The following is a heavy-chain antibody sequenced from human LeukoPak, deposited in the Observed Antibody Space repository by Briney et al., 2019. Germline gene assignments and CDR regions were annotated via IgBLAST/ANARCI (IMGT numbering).Heavy chain of an antibody. CDR3: ARSRGGGSCNHFYYGMDV. V-gene: IGHV4-59*08. CDR1: NGSISSYY. CDR2: IYYSGST. J-gene: IGHJ6*02. D-gene: IGHD2-15*01. Sequence: SETLSLTCTVSNGSISSYYWSWIRQPPGKGLEWIGFIYYSGSTNYNPSLKSRVTISVDTSKDQYSLKLTSVTAADTAMYYCARSRGGGSCNHFYYGMDVWGQGTTVTVSS.